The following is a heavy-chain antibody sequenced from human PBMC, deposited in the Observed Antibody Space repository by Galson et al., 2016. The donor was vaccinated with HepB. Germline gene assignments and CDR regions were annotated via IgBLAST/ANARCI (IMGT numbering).Heavy chain of an antibody. CDR3: ARLGGYSYGYSDY. V-gene: IGHV4-59*01. CDR2: IYYSGST. J-gene: IGHJ4*02. D-gene: IGHD5-18*01. CDR1: GGSISSYY. Sequence: ETLSLTCTVSGGSISSYYWSWIRQPPGKGLEWIGYIYYSGSTNYNPSLKSRVTISVDTSKNQFSLKLSSVTAADTAVYYCARLGGYSYGYSDYWGQGTLGTVSS.